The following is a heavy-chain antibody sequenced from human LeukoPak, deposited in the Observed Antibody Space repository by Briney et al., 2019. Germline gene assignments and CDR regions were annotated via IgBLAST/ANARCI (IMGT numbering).Heavy chain of an antibody. V-gene: IGHV3-30*18. J-gene: IGHJ3*02. CDR1: GFTFSSYG. CDR2: ISYDGSNK. CDR3: AKDRIDYYDSSGYFGI. Sequence: GGTLRLSCAASGFTFSSYGMSWVRQAPGKGLEWVAVISYDGSNKYYADSVKGRFTISRDNSKNTLYLQMNSLRAEDTAVYYCAKDRIDYYDSSGYFGIWGQGTMVTVSS. D-gene: IGHD3-22*01.